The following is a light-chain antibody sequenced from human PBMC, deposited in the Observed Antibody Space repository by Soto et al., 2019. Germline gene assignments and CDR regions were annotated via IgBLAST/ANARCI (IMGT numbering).Light chain of an antibody. V-gene: IGKV3-20*01. CDR3: QQYGSSPWT. Sequence: EIVLTQSPGTLSLSPGERGTLSCRASQSVSSNYLAWYQQKPGQAPRLLLYGASSRATGIPDRFSGSGSGTDFTLTISRLEPEDFAVYYCQQYGSSPWTFGQGTKVDIK. J-gene: IGKJ1*01. CDR2: GAS. CDR1: QSVSSNY.